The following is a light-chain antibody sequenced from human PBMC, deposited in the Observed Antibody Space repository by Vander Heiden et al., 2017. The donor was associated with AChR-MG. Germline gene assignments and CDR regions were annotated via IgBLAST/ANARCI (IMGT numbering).Light chain of an antibody. V-gene: IGKV1-39*01. CDR2: GAS. Sequence: DVQLTQSPSSLSASVGDRVTISCRASQSINSYLNWYKQRPGKAPELLIYGASSLQTGVPSRFRGSESGTDFTLTISRLQPEDFATYYCQQRDSIPVTFGGGTKVEIK. J-gene: IGKJ4*01. CDR3: QQRDSIPVT. CDR1: QSINSY.